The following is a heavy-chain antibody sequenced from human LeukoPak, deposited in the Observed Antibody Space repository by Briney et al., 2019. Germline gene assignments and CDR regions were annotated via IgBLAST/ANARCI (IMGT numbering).Heavy chain of an antibody. D-gene: IGHD5-12*01. CDR1: GFTVSSNY. Sequence: GGSLRLSCAASGFTVSSNYMSWVRQTPGKGLEWVSVIYSGGSTYYADSVKGRFTISRDNSKNTLYLQMNSLRAEDTAVYYCARGWSGYDTVAQDAFDIWGQGTMVTVSS. J-gene: IGHJ3*02. CDR2: IYSGGST. CDR3: ARGWSGYDTVAQDAFDI. V-gene: IGHV3-66*01.